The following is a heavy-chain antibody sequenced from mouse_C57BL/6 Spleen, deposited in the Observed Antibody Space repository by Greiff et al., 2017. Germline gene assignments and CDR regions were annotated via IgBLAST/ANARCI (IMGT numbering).Heavy chain of an antibody. D-gene: IGHD1-1*02. CDR3: ARREVVFDY. Sequence: VQLQQSGPELVKPGASVKISCKASGYSFTGYSMNWVKQSPEKSLEWIGEINPSTGGTTYNQKFKAKATLTVDKSSSTAYMQLKSLTSEDSAVYYCARREVVFDYWGQGTTLTVSS. CDR2: INPSTGGT. J-gene: IGHJ2*01. V-gene: IGHV1-42*01. CDR1: GYSFTGYS.